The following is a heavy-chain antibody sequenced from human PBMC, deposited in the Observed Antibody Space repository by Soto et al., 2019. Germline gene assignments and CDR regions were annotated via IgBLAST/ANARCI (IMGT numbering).Heavy chain of an antibody. CDR1: GFTFSSTA. CDR2: ISYHGRNI. V-gene: IGHV3-30*04. CDR3: ATDGSSRYYFDY. J-gene: IGHJ4*02. Sequence: RLSCAASGFTFSSTAMHWVRQAPGKGLEWVSLISYHGRNIFYANSVKGRFTISRDNSKNTLYLHMNSLRTEDTAVYFCATDGSSRYYFDYWGQGTLVTVSS.